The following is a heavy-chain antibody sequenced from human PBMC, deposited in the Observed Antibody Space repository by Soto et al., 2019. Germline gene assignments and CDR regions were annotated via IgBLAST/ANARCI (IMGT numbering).Heavy chain of an antibody. V-gene: IGHV4-59*01. J-gene: IGHJ4*02. D-gene: IGHD3-10*01. CDR3: ARKSMVRGGYYFDY. CDR2: IYYSGST. Sequence: SETLSLTCTVSGGSISSYYWSWIRQPPGKGLEWIGYIYYSGSTNYNPSLKSRVTISVDTSKNQFSLKLSSVTAADTAVYYCARKSMVRGGYYFDYWGQGTLVT. CDR1: GGSISSYY.